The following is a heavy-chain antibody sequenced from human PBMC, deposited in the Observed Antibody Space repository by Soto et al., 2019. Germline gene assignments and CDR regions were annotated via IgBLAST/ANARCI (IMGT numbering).Heavy chain of an antibody. D-gene: IGHD2-2*01. CDR1: GFTFSSYA. Sequence: GGSLRLSCAASGFTFSSYAMNWVRQAPGKGLEWVSAISGNCGSTYYADSVKGRFTISRDNSKNTLYLQMNSLRAEDTAVYYCANLLGYCSSSSCYDYWGQGTLVTVSS. V-gene: IGHV3-23*01. CDR2: ISGNCGST. J-gene: IGHJ4*02. CDR3: ANLLGYCSSSSCYDY.